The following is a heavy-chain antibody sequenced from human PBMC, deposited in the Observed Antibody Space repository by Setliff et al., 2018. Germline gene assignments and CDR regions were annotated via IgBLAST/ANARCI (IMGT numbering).Heavy chain of an antibody. CDR1: GYSFTSYD. J-gene: IGHJ4*02. D-gene: IGHD1-26*01. Sequence: ASVKVSCKASGYSFTSYDINWVRLAAGQGLEWMGWVSPIDDGKPGYAQKFQGRVTITWVTSISTAYMELSSLRSEDTAVYYCVRDSRLGGTVPGGTDYWGLGTLVTVSS. CDR3: VRDSRLGGTVPGGTDY. CDR2: VSPIDDGKP. V-gene: IGHV1-8*01.